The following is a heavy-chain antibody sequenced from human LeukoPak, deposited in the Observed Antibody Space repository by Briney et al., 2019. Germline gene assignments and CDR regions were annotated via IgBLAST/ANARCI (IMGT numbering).Heavy chain of an antibody. V-gene: IGHV3-73*01. CDR1: GFTFSGSA. CDR2: IRSKANSYAT. J-gene: IGHJ4*02. D-gene: IGHD4-17*01. CDR3: TTVTTQVKVLSDY. Sequence: GGSLRLSCAASGFTFSGSAMHWVRQASGKGLEWVGRIRSKANSYATAYAASVKGRFTISRDDSKNTAYLQMNSLKTEDTAVYYCTTVTTQVKVLSDYWGQGTLVTVSS.